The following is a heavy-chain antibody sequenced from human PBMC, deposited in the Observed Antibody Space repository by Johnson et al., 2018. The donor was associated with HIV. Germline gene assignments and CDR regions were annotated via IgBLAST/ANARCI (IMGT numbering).Heavy chain of an antibody. V-gene: IGHV3-33*05. Sequence: QVQLVESGGGVVQPGRSLRLSCAVSGLTFSNYGMHWVRQAPGKGLEWVAVMSYDGSNKYYADSVKGRFTISRDNSKNTLYLQMNSLRAEDTALYYCARVLIVVVVAAEIDAFDIWGQGTMVTVSS. CDR1: GLTFSNYG. D-gene: IGHD2-15*01. J-gene: IGHJ3*02. CDR2: MSYDGSNK. CDR3: ARVLIVVVVAAEIDAFDI.